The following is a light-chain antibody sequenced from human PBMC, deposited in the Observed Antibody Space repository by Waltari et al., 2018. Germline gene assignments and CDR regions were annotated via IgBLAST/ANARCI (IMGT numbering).Light chain of an antibody. Sequence: QLVLTQSPSASASLGASVKLACTLSSGHSDYAIAWHQQQPEKGPRYFVTLTSYGSHKQGDGIPVRFSGSSSGAERYLTISSLQSEDEADYYCQAWGTGTWVFGGGTKLTVL. J-gene: IGLJ3*02. CDR2: LTSYGSH. CDR3: QAWGTGTWV. V-gene: IGLV4-69*01. CDR1: SGHSDYA.